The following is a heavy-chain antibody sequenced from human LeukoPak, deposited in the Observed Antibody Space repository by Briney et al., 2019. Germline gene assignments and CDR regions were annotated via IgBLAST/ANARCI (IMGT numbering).Heavy chain of an antibody. Sequence: GGSLRLSCAVSGFTFSDHYMDWVRQAPGKGLEWVGRSRNKANTYTTEYAASVKGRFTISRDDSKNSVFLQMNSLKTEDTAVYFCARSLMGANFDCWGQGTLVTASS. CDR2: SRNKANTYTT. CDR3: ARSLMGANFDC. V-gene: IGHV3-72*01. CDR1: GFTFSDHY. D-gene: IGHD1-26*01. J-gene: IGHJ4*02.